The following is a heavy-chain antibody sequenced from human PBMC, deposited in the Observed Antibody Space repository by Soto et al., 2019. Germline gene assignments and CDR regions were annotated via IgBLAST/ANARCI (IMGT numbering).Heavy chain of an antibody. Sequence: LSLTCTVSSGSISVTDVFWGWVRQPPGKGLEWIGNVGYSGTAYFSPSLATRVTFHVDTSKNQFSLTLYSVTAADTAVYYCARITGRHLDYWGQGILVTVSS. CDR1: SGSISVTDVF. J-gene: IGHJ4*02. V-gene: IGHV4-39*01. D-gene: IGHD1-20*01. CDR3: ARITGRHLDY. CDR2: VGYSGTA.